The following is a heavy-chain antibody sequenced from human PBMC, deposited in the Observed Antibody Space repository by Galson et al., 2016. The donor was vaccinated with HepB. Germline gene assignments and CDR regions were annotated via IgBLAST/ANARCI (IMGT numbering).Heavy chain of an antibody. V-gene: IGHV5-51*01. D-gene: IGHD3-16*01. CDR1: GYTFSKYW. Sequence: QSGAEVKKSGESLKISCQGSGYTFSKYWVVWVRQMPGKGLEWMGIIYPSASNARYSPSFQGQVTISADKSTSTNYLQGRSLKTSETATYYCARRGEEAADGCYYHGMDVWGQGTTVTVSS. J-gene: IGHJ6*02. CDR2: IYPSASNA. CDR3: ARRGEEAADGCYYHGMDV.